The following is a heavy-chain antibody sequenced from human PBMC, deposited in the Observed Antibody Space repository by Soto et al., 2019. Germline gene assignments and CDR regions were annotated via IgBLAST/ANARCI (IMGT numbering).Heavy chain of an antibody. J-gene: IGHJ5*02. CDR2: INPNSGGT. CDR3: ARGGRLRLGDSSAYNYFDP. D-gene: IGHD3-16*02. V-gene: IGHV1-2*02. Sequence: QVQLVQSGAEVKKPGASVKVSCKASGYPLTGYYIHWVRQAPGQGLDYLGWINPNSGGTNYAQKFQGRVTMTRDTSISTAYMELSRLTSDDTAVYYCARGGRLRLGDSSAYNYFDPWGQGSLVTVSS. CDR1: GYPLTGYY.